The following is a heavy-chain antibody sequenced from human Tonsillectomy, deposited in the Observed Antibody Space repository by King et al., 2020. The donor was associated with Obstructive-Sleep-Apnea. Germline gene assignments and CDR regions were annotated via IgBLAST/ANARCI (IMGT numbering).Heavy chain of an antibody. V-gene: IGHV3-30*18. J-gene: IGHJ4*02. CDR1: GFTFSSYG. CDR3: AKHSRSPYFFDY. D-gene: IGHD2-15*01. Sequence: VPLQESGGGVVQPGRSLRLSCAASGFTFSSYGMHWVRQAPGKGLEWVAVISYDGSNKYYADSVKGRFTISRDNSKNTLYLQMNSLRAEDTAVYYCAKHSRSPYFFDYWGQGTLVTVSS. CDR2: ISYDGSNK.